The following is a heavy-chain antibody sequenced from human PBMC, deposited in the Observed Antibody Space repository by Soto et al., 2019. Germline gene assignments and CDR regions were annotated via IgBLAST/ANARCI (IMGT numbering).Heavy chain of an antibody. V-gene: IGHV3-23*01. Sequence: EVQLLESGGGLVQPGGSLRLSCAASGFTFSSYAMSWVRQPPGKGLQWVSAISGRGGGTYYADSVKGRFTISRDTSKNTLYPQMNSLIAEDTAVYYCAKDMQTYYDFWSGSQNYGMDVWGQGSTVTVSS. CDR1: GFTFSSYA. D-gene: IGHD3-3*01. J-gene: IGHJ6*02. CDR3: AKDMQTYYDFWSGSQNYGMDV. CDR2: ISGRGGGT.